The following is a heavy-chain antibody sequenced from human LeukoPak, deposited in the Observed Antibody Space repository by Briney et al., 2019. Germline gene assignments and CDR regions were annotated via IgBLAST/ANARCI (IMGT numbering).Heavy chain of an antibody. J-gene: IGHJ4*02. CDR2: IKEDGSEK. Sequence: GGSLRLSCAASGFTLSSYWMSWVSQAPGEGLEWVANIKEDGSEKYYVDSVKGRFTISRDNAYNSLYLQMNSLRAEDTAVYYCARELFGSGSYASYWGQGTLVTVSS. CDR3: ARELFGSGSYASY. CDR1: GFTLSSYW. V-gene: IGHV3-7*01. D-gene: IGHD3-10*01.